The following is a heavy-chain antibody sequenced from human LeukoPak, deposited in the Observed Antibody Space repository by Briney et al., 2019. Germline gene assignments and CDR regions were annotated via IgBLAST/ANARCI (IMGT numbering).Heavy chain of an antibody. D-gene: IGHD3-22*01. J-gene: IGHJ4*02. V-gene: IGHV3-30-3*01. CDR3: ASSYYFDSSGYYRLDY. CDR1: GFTFSSYT. Sequence: GGSLRLSCAASGFTFSSYTMHWVRQAPGKGLEWVAVISYDGSNKYYADSVKGRFTISRDNSKNALYLQMNSLRAEDTAVYYCASSYYFDSSGYYRLDYWGQGTLVTVSS. CDR2: ISYDGSNK.